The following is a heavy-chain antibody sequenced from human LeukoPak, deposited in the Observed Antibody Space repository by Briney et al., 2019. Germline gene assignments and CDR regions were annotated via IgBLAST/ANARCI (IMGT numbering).Heavy chain of an antibody. CDR2: INTDGSST. V-gene: IGHV3-74*01. Sequence: GGSLRLSCAASGFTFSCYWMHWVRQAPGKGLVWVSRINTDGSSTSYADSVKGRFTISRDNAKNTLYLQMNSLRAEDTAVYYCARDYSSSRYYYYYYMDVWGKGTTVTVSS. CDR1: GFTFSCYW. J-gene: IGHJ6*03. CDR3: ARDYSSSRYYYYYYMDV. D-gene: IGHD6-13*01.